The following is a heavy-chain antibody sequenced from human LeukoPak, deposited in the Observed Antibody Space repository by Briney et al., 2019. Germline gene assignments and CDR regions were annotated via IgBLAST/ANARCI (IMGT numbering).Heavy chain of an antibody. CDR1: GGTFSSYA. CDR3: ARLARLYDSSGYYWGDY. J-gene: IGHJ4*02. V-gene: IGHV1-69*13. CDR2: IIPIFGTA. Sequence: SVKVSCKASGGTFSSYAISWVRQAPGQGLEWMGGIIPIFGTANYAQKFQGRVTITADESTSTAYMELSSLRSEDTAVYYCARLARLYDSSGYYWGDYWGQGTLVTVSS. D-gene: IGHD3-22*01.